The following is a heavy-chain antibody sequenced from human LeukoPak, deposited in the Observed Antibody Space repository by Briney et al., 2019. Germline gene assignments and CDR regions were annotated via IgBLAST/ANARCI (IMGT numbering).Heavy chain of an antibody. J-gene: IGHJ4*02. CDR1: EFTFSDYY. D-gene: IGHD6-6*01. CDR3: ARIGYSSSCTDY. V-gene: IGHV3-7*01. Sequence: GGSLRLSCAASEFTFSDYYMSWMRQAPGKGLEWVANINQDGSEKLYVDSMKGRFTISRDNAKDSLSLQMNSLRAEDTAVYYCARIGYSSSCTDYWGQGTLVTVSS. CDR2: INQDGSEK.